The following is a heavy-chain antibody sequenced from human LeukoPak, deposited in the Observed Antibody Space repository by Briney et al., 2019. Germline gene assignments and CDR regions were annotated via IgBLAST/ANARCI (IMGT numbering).Heavy chain of an antibody. J-gene: IGHJ4*02. Sequence: PGGSLRLSCAASGFTFSSYAMSWVRQAPGKGLEWGPAISGSGGSTYYADSVKGRFTISRDNSKNTLYLQMNSLRAEDTAVYYCAKDQVVRGVSAFDYWGQGTLVTVSS. V-gene: IGHV3-23*01. CDR3: AKDQVVRGVSAFDY. CDR1: GFTFSSYA. D-gene: IGHD3-10*01. CDR2: ISGSGGST.